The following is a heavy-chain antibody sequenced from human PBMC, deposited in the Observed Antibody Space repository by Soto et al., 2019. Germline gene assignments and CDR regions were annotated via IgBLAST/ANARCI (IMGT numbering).Heavy chain of an antibody. J-gene: IGHJ3*02. V-gene: IGHV3-30-3*01. CDR2: VSHDGVNK. CDR1: GFSFRNYN. D-gene: IGHD2-15*01. CDR3: VRETQIVMVVVPTPGSPGAFDM. Sequence: QMQLVESGGGVVQPGRSLRLSCAASGFSFRNYNLHWVRQAPGKGLEWVAVVSHDGVNKHYAESVKGRLSISRDSSRDTLYLKMNSLRAEDTAVYYCVRETQIVMVVVPTPGSPGAFDMWGQGTMVTVSS.